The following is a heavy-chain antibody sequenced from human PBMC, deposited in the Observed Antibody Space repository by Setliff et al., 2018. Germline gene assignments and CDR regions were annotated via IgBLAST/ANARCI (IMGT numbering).Heavy chain of an antibody. Sequence: PGGSLRLSCAASGFTFSNSWMHWVRQAPGEGLVCVSRMHSDGNSIFYADSVKGRFTISRDNAKISLYLQMNSLRAEDTAVYYCASGHRYGYLFEYWGQGTLVTVSS. J-gene: IGHJ4*02. CDR1: GFTFSNSW. CDR2: MHSDGNSI. V-gene: IGHV3-74*01. D-gene: IGHD5-18*01. CDR3: ASGHRYGYLFEY.